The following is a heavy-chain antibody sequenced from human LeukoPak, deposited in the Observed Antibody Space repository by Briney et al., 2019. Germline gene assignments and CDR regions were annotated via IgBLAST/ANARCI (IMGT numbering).Heavy chain of an antibody. D-gene: IGHD6-19*01. V-gene: IGHV4-34*01. J-gene: IGHJ6*03. CDR3: ARRLQVAGHHGWYMDV. CDR1: GGSISSYY. Sequence: PSETLSLTCTVSGGSISSYYWSWIRQPPGKGLEWVGEINHSGSTNYNPSLKSRVTISVDTSKNQFSLKLSSVTAADTAVYYCARRLQVAGHHGWYMDVWGKGTTVTISS. CDR2: INHSGST.